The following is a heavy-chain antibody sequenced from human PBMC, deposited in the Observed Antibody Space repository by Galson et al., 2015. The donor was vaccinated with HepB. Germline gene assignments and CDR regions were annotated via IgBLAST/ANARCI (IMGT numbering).Heavy chain of an antibody. D-gene: IGHD6-25*01. V-gene: IGHV3-30*02. J-gene: IGHJ3*02. CDR1: GFTFSSYG. CDR3: ARSPATTLDDAFDI. CDR2: IRYDGSNK. Sequence: SLRLSCAASGFTFSSYGMHWVRQAPGKGLEWVAFIRYDGSNKYYADSVKGRFTISRDNSKNTLYLQMNSLRAEDTAVYYCARSPATTLDDAFDIWGQGTMVTVSS.